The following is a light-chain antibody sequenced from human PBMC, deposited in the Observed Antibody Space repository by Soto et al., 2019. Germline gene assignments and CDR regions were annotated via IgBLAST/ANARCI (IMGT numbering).Light chain of an antibody. V-gene: IGKV3-20*01. J-gene: IGKJ5*01. CDR2: GAS. CDR3: QQYGISPIT. CDR1: QSVSSSSY. Sequence: EIVLTQSPGTLSLSPGERVTLSCRASQSVSSSSYLAWYQQKPGQAPRLLIYGASSRATGVPDRFSGSGSGTDFTLTISRLEPEDFAVYYCQQYGISPITFGQGTRLEIK.